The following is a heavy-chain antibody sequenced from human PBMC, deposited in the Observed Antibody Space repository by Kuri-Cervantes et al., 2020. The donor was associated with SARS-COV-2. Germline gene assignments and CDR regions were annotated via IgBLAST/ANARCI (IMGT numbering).Heavy chain of an antibody. V-gene: IGHV2-5*02. D-gene: IGHD3-3*01. Sequence: SGATLANLTQILTLTYIFSGFPLSTRGVGGGWIRQPLGKALEWLAVIYCDDDKRYSPSLKSRLNITKDNSKNQVVLTMANMDPVDTATYYCSHRGIGDFAFGVWGQGTVVTVSS. CDR3: SHRGIGDFAFGV. J-gene: IGHJ3*01. CDR2: IYCDDDK. CDR1: GFPLSTRGVG.